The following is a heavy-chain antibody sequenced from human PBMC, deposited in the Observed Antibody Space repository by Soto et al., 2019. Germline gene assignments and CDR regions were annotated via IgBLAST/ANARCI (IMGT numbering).Heavy chain of an antibody. V-gene: IGHV3-21*01. J-gene: IGHJ4*02. D-gene: IGHD6-19*01. CDR3: ATVTRSGWD. CDR1: GFTFSSYS. CDR2: IRGSSRYI. Sequence: EVQLVESGGGLVKPGGSLRVSCAASGFTFSSYSMNWVRQAPGKGVEWVSSIRGSSRYIYYADAVKGRFTISRDNAKNSLYLQMNSLRVEDTAVYYCATVTRSGWDWGQGSLVTVSS.